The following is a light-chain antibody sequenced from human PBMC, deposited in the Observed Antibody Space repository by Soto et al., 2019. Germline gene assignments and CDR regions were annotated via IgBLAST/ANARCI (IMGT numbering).Light chain of an antibody. V-gene: IGKV3-15*01. CDR1: QSVSIN. CDR3: QQHNSRPPIT. CDR2: GAS. Sequence: ETVMTQSPATLSVSPGEGATLSCRASQSVSINLAWYQQKPGQAPRLLIYGASTRATGIPARFSGSGSGTEVTLTISSRQSEDFAVYYCQQHNSRPPITFGRGTRLELK. J-gene: IGKJ5*01.